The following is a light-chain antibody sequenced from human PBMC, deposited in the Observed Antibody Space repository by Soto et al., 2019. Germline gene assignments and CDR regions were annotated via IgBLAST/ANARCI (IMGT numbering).Light chain of an antibody. Sequence: DIQMTQSPSTLSASVGDRVTITCRASQSISIWLAWYQQKPGKAPELLIYTASNLERGVPSRFSGSGSGTEFTLTISSLQPDDFATYYCQQHNSYPRTFGQGTKVEIK. CDR3: QQHNSYPRT. CDR1: QSISIW. V-gene: IGKV1-5*03. J-gene: IGKJ1*01. CDR2: TAS.